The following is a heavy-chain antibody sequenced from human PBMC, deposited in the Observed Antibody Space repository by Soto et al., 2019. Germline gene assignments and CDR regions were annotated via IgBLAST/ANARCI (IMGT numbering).Heavy chain of an antibody. D-gene: IGHD1-20*01. CDR2: IYHGGST. Sequence: TVYLTCAVSGGSISSGGYSWSWIRQPPGKGPEWIGYIYHGGSTYYNPSLKSRVTISVDRSKNQFSLKLSSVTAADTAVYYCARDRGILGYYYGMDVWGQGTTVTV. CDR1: GGSISSGGYS. CDR3: ARDRGILGYYYGMDV. V-gene: IGHV4-30-2*01. J-gene: IGHJ6*02.